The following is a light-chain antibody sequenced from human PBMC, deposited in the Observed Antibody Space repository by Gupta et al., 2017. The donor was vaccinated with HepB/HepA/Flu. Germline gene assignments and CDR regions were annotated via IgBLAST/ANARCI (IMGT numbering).Light chain of an antibody. V-gene: IGLV2-11*01. CDR2: DVS. Sequence: QSALTQPRSVSGSPGQSVTISCTGTSSDVGGYNYVSWYQQHPGKAPKVMIYDVSKRPSGVPDRFSGSKSGNTASLTISGLQAEDEADYYCCSHAGSYTVYVFGTGTKVTVL. J-gene: IGLJ1*01. CDR1: SSDVGGYNY. CDR3: CSHAGSYTVYV.